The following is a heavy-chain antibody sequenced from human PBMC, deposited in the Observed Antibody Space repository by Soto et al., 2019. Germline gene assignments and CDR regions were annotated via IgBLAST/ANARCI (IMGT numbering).Heavy chain of an antibody. J-gene: IGHJ4*02. CDR3: ARWQLLWFGESYYFNY. V-gene: IGHV1-2*04. D-gene: IGHD3-10*01. Sequence: ASVKVSCKASGYTFTGYYMHWVRQAPGQGLEWMGWINPNSGGTNYAQKFQGWVTMTRDTSISTAYMELSRLRSDDTAVYYCARWQLLWFGESYYFNYWGQGTLVTVSS. CDR1: GYTFTGYY. CDR2: INPNSGGT.